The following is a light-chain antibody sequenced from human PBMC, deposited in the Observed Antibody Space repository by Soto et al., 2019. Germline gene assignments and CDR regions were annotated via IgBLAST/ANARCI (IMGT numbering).Light chain of an antibody. CDR2: AAS. J-gene: IGKJ1*01. Sequence: DIQMTQSPSPLSASVGDRVTITCRASQSINSYLNWYQQKPGKAPKLLIFAASTLQSGVPSRFSGSGSGTEFTFTISSLQPDDFATYYCQQYSDNWTFGQGTKV. V-gene: IGKV1-39*01. CDR3: QQYSDNWT. CDR1: QSINSY.